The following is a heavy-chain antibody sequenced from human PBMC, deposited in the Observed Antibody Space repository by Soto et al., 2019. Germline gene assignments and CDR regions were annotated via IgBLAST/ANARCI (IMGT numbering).Heavy chain of an antibody. J-gene: IGHJ4*02. D-gene: IGHD2-2*02. CDR2: ITSGGSST. CDR3: AKSRAGQYLIPTYYFDY. V-gene: IGHV3-23*01. Sequence: GGSLRISCAASGFTFSTFAMTWVRQAPGKGLEWVSGITSGGSSTYYADSVKGRFSISRDNSKNTLYLQMNSLRAEDTARYYCAKSRAGQYLIPTYYFDYWGQGTLVTVSS. CDR1: GFTFSTFA.